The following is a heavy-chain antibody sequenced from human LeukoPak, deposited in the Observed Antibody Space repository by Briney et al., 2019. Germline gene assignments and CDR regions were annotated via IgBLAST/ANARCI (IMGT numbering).Heavy chain of an antibody. CDR1: AGFISNYY. CDR3: ARGTVPWP. CDR2: VHYSGST. J-gene: IGHJ5*02. Sequence: PSETLSLTCTVSAGFISNYYWTWIRQPPGKGLEWIGFVHYSGSTNYNPSLKSRVTISLDTSKNQFSLKLTSVTAADTAVYYCARGTVPWPWGQGTLVTVSS. V-gene: IGHV4-59*01.